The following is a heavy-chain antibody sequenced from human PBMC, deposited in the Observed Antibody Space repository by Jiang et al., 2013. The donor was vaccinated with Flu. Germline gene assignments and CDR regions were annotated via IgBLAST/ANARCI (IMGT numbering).Heavy chain of an antibody. D-gene: IGHD2-21*01. Sequence: LLKPSETLSLTCTVSGGSISSYYWSWIRQPPGKGLGWIGYIYYSGSTNYNPSLKSRVTISVDTSKNQFSLKLSSVTAADTAVYYCARSPGGDWYFDLWGRGTLVTVSS. J-gene: IGHJ2*01. V-gene: IGHV4-59*01. CDR2: IYYSGST. CDR1: GGSISSYY. CDR3: ARSPGGDWYFDL.